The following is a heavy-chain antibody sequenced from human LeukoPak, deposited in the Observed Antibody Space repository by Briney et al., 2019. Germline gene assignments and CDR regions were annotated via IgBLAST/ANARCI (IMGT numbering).Heavy chain of an antibody. Sequence: GSLRLSCAASGFTFSSYAMSWVRQAPGKGLEWVSTISGSGGSTYYADSVKGRFTISRDNSKNTLYLQMNSLRAEDTAVYYCAKAYYYDSSGYYPLWDYWGQGTLVTVSS. CDR1: GFTFSSYA. CDR3: AKAYYYDSSGYYPLWDY. CDR2: ISGSGGST. J-gene: IGHJ4*02. D-gene: IGHD3-22*01. V-gene: IGHV3-23*01.